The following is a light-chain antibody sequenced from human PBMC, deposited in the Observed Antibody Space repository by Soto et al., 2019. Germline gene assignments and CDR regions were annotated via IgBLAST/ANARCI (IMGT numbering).Light chain of an antibody. V-gene: IGKV3D-15*01. J-gene: IGKJ4*01. CDR2: AAS. CDR1: QSVYNN. Sequence: EVVMTQSPATLSVSPGERATLSCRTSQSVYNNLAWYLQKPGQAPRLLISAASTRATGIPARFSGSGSGTEFTLTINSLQSEDFAVYYCQQYNSWPLTFGGGTKVEIK. CDR3: QQYNSWPLT.